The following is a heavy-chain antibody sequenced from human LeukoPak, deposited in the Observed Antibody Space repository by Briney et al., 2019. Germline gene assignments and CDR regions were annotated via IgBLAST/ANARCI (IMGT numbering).Heavy chain of an antibody. CDR2: INHSGST. CDR3: ARFFDCSGGSCYSYFDY. D-gene: IGHD2-15*01. V-gene: IGHV4-34*01. CDR1: GGSFSGYY. Sequence: SETLSLTCAVYGGSFSGYYWSWIRQPPGKGLEWIGEINHSGSTNYSPSLKSRVTISVDTSKNQFSLKLSSVTAADTAVYYCARFFDCSGGSCYSYFDYWGQGTLVTVSS. J-gene: IGHJ4*02.